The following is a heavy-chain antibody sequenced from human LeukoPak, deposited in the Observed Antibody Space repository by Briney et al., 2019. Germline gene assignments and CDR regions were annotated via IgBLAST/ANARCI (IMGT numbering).Heavy chain of an antibody. Sequence: ASETLSLTCAVYGGSFSVYYWSWIRQPPGKGLEWIGEINHSGSTNYNPSLKSRVTISVDTSKNQFSLKLSSVTAADTAVYYCAGLPVRPHRDLPDSNGDYDSGAFDYWGQGTLVTVSS. CDR2: INHSGST. D-gene: IGHD4-17*01. V-gene: IGHV4-34*01. CDR1: GGSFSVYY. CDR3: AGLPVRPHRDLPDSNGDYDSGAFDY. J-gene: IGHJ4*02.